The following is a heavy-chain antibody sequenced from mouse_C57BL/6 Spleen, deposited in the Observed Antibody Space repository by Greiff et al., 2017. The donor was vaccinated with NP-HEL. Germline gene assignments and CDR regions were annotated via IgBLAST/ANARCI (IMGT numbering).Heavy chain of an antibody. CDR3: ARDRIYYGNYWYFDV. D-gene: IGHD2-1*01. V-gene: IGHV5-4*01. CDR1: GFTFSSYA. CDR2: ISDGGSYT. Sequence: EVQVVESGGGLVKPGGSLKLSCAASGFTFSSYAMSWVRQTPEKRLEWVATISDGGSYTYYPDNVKGRFTISRDNAKNNLYLQMSHLKSEDTAMYYCARDRIYYGNYWYFDVWGTGTTVTVSS. J-gene: IGHJ1*03.